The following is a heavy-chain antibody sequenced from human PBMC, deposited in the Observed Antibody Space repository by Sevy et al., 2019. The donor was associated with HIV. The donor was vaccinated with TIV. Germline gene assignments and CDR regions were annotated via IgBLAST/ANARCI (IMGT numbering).Heavy chain of an antibody. CDR1: GYTITSYG. CDR2: ISAYNGNT. V-gene: IGHV1-18*01. J-gene: IGHJ4*02. Sequence: ASVKVSCKASGYTITSYGISWVRQAPGQGLEWMGWISAYNGNTNYAQKLQGRVTMTTDTSTSTAYMELRSLRSDDTAVYYCARDAATTVTTGGTFFDYWGQGTLVTVSS. CDR3: ARDAATTVTTGGTFFDY. D-gene: IGHD4-17*01.